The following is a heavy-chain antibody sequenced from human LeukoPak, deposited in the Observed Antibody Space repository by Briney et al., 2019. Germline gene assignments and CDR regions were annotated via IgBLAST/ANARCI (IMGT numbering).Heavy chain of an antibody. CDR3: ARDSPYGTMVRGVIITSPPLD. V-gene: IGHV4-39*07. Sequence: PSETLSLTCTVSGGSISSSSYYWGWIRQPPGKGPEWIASIYYSGSTYYNPSLKSRVTISVDTSKNQFSLKLSSVTAADPAVYYCARDSPYGTMVRGVIITSPPLDWGQGTLVTVSS. CDR1: GGSISSSSYY. J-gene: IGHJ4*02. D-gene: IGHD3-10*01. CDR2: IYYSGST.